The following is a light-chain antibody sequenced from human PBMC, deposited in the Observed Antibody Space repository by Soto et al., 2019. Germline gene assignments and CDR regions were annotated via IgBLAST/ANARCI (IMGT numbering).Light chain of an antibody. CDR3: QQYNNWPPWT. CDR2: GAS. CDR1: QNVSSN. Sequence: EIVMTQSTATLSVSPGERATISCRASQNVSSNLAWYQQKPGQAPRLLIYGASTRATGIPARFSGSGSGTEFTLTISSLQSEDFAVYYCQQYNNWPPWTFGQGTKVEIK. J-gene: IGKJ1*01. V-gene: IGKV3-15*01.